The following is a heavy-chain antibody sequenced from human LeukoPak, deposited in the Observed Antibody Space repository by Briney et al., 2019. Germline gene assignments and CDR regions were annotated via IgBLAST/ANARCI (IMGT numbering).Heavy chain of an antibody. D-gene: IGHD4-11*01. CDR2: IDPSDSYT. J-gene: IGHJ4*02. V-gene: IGHV5-10-1*01. CDR1: GYSFTSYW. Sequence: ESLKISCKGSGYSFTSYWISWVRHVPGKGLEWMGSIDPSDSYTKYNPSFQGHVSLSADKSINTAHLQWSSLKASDTAIYYCARRPATDYLFDNWGQGTLVTVSP. CDR3: ARRPATDYLFDN.